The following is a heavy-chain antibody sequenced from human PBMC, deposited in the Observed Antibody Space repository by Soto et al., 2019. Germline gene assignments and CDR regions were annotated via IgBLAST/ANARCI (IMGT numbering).Heavy chain of an antibody. CDR2: IFPSGTT. Sequence: TLSLTCGVSGGSLSGATYSWNWIRQPPGKGLEWIGCIFPSGTTYYNPSLKSRVTISIDVSKNQFSLSLRSFTAADTAVYYCARSREFDYWSQGTLVTVSS. V-gene: IGHV4-30-2*01. CDR1: GGSLSGATYS. J-gene: IGHJ4*02. CDR3: ARSREFDY.